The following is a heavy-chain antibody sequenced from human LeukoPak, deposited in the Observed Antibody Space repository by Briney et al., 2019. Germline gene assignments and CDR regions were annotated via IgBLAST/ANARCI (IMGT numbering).Heavy chain of an antibody. CDR2: ISSSGNTV. CDR1: GFTFSSYS. J-gene: IGHJ6*03. Sequence: GGSLRLSCATSGFTFSSYSFNWVRQAPGKGLEWVSSISSSGNTVYFADSVKGRFTISRDNAKTSLYLQMISLRAEDTAVYYRARAPALRFLEYYFYYMDVWGKGTTVTVSS. V-gene: IGHV3-48*01. D-gene: IGHD3-3*01. CDR3: ARAPALRFLEYYFYYMDV.